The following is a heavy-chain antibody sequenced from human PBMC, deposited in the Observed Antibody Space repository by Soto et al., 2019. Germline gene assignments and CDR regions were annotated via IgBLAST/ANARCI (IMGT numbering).Heavy chain of an antibody. V-gene: IGHV4-59*01. CDR3: ARVLVDGNYYYGMDV. D-gene: IGHD2-8*01. CDR1: GGSFGNYY. CDR2: IIYSGST. Sequence: SETLSFTCTVSGGSFGNYYWNWVRQPPGKGLEWIGDIIYSGSTNYSPSPKSRVTLLVDTSKNQFSLKLSSVTAADTAVYYCARVLVDGNYYYGMDVWGHGTTVTV. J-gene: IGHJ6*02.